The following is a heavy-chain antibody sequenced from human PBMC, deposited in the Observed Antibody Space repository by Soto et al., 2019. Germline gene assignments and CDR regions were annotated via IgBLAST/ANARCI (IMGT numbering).Heavy chain of an antibody. J-gene: IGHJ4*02. Sequence: GGSLRLSCAASGFTFSNAWMNWVRQAPGKGLEWVGRIKSKTDGGTTDYAAPVKGRFTISSDDSKNTLYLQMNSLKTVDTAVYYCTTEVVVAATDYYFDYWGQGTLVTVSS. D-gene: IGHD2-15*01. CDR3: TTEVVVAATDYYFDY. V-gene: IGHV3-15*07. CDR2: IKSKTDGGTT. CDR1: GFTFSNAW.